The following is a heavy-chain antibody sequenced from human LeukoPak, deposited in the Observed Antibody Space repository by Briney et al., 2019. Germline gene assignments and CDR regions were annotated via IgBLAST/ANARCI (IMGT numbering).Heavy chain of an antibody. CDR3: ARDEDSAYGSGGYLS. V-gene: IGHV4-59*01. J-gene: IGHJ5*02. CDR1: GGSISSYY. Sequence: SETLSLTCTVSGGSISSYYWSWIRQPPGKGLEWIGYLYYSGSTNYNPSLKSRVTISVDTSKNQFSLKLSSVTAADTAVYYCARDEDSAYGSGGYLSWGQGTLVTVSS. D-gene: IGHD3-10*01. CDR2: LYYSGST.